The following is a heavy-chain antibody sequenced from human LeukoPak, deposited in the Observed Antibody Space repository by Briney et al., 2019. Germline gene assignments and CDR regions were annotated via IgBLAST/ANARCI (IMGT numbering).Heavy chain of an antibody. Sequence: GGSLRLSCAASGFTFSSYSVNWVRQAPGKGLEWVSSISSSSSYIYYADSVKGRFTISRDNTKKSLYLQMNSLRAEDTAVYYCAREGATAGSGYYFDYWGQGSLVTVSS. CDR2: ISSSSSYI. V-gene: IGHV3-21*01. D-gene: IGHD6-13*01. J-gene: IGHJ4*02. CDR1: GFTFSSYS. CDR3: AREGATAGSGYYFDY.